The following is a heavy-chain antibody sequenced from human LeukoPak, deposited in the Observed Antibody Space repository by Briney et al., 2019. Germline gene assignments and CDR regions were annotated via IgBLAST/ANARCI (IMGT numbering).Heavy chain of an antibody. CDR2: IYYSGST. V-gene: IGHV4-59*01. D-gene: IGHD6-19*01. CDR3: ARGPYSSGFWFDP. J-gene: IGHJ5*02. CDR1: GGSISTYY. Sequence: SETLSLTCTASGGSISTYYWSWIRQPPGKGLEWIGYIYYSGSTNYNPSLKSRVTISVDTSKNQFSLKLSSVTAADTAVYYCARGPYSSGFWFDPWGQGTLVTVSS.